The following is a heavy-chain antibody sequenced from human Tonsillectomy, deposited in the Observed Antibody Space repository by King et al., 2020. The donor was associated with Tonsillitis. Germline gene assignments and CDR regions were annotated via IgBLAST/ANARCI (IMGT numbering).Heavy chain of an antibody. J-gene: IGHJ6*03. CDR3: ARDGSRIPGGSEGIYYFYYYMDV. Sequence: VQLVESGGGVVQPGRSLRLSCAASGFTFSSYAMYWVRQAPGKGLEWVAVISYDGSNKYYADSVKGRFTISRDNSKNTLYLQMSSLRAEDTAVYYCARDGSRIPGGSEGIYYFYYYMDVWGKGTTVAVSS. V-gene: IGHV3-30*15. CDR2: ISYDGSNK. D-gene: IGHD3-10*01. CDR1: GFTFSSYA.